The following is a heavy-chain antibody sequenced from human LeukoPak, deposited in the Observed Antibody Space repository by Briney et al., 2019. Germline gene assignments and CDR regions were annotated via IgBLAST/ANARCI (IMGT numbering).Heavy chain of an antibody. CDR3: ARAYHCSGGSCYLHMDV. D-gene: IGHD2-15*01. CDR1: GGSISIYY. J-gene: IGHJ6*03. V-gene: IGHV4-4*07. CDR2: IYHSGST. Sequence: SETLSLTCTVSGGSISIYYWSWIRQPAGKGLEWIGSIYHSGSTYYNPSLKSRVTISVDTSKNQFSLKLSSVTAADTAVYYCARAYHCSGGSCYLHMDVWGKGTTVTVSS.